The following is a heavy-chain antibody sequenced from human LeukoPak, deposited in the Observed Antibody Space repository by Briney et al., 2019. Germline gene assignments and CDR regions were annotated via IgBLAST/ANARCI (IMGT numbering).Heavy chain of an antibody. Sequence: GGSLRLSCAASRFTLSSYSMNWVRQAPGKGLEWVSSISSRGSYIYYADSVEGRFTISRDNAKNSLYLKMNSLRADDTAVYYWARAGPWGTPDYYYYYMDVWGKGTTVTVSS. CDR3: ARAGPWGTPDYYYYYMDV. CDR1: RFTLSSYS. V-gene: IGHV3-21*01. CDR2: ISSRGSYI. D-gene: IGHD1-1*01. J-gene: IGHJ6*03.